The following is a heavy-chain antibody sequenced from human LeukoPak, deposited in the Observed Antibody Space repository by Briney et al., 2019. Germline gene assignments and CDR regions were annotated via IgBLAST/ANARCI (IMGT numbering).Heavy chain of an antibody. CDR2: IYYSGST. D-gene: IGHD3-16*01. V-gene: IGHV4-59*01. CDR3: AGGATYDAFDI. CDR1: GGSISSYY. Sequence: SETLSLTCTVSGGSISSYYWSWIRQPPGKGLEWIGYIYYSGSTNYNPSPKSRVTISVDTSKNQFSLKLSSVTAADTAVYYCAGGATYDAFDIWGQGTMVTVSS. J-gene: IGHJ3*02.